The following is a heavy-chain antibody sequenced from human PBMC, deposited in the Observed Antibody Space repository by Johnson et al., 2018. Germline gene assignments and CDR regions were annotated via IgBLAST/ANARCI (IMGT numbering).Heavy chain of an antibody. CDR1: GFTVSSNY. V-gene: IGHV3-53*01. D-gene: IGHD5-24*01. CDR3: ARDVNIDGYNYMYY. CDR2: IYSSGTT. Sequence: EVQLVESGGGLIQPGGSLRLSCAVSGFTVSSNYMNWVRQAPGKGLEWVSVIYSSGTTYYADSVMGRFTISRDNSKNTVYLQMNSLRAEDTAVYYCARDVNIDGYNYMYYWGQGTLVTVSS. J-gene: IGHJ4*02.